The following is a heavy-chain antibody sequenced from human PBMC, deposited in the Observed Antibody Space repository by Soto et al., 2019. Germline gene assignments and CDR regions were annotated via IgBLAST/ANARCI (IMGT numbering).Heavy chain of an antibody. CDR2: ISSGASTI. CDR1: GFMFNEYS. J-gene: IGHJ6*02. Sequence: GGSLRLSCAASGFMFNEYSMSWIRQAPGKGLEWVAYISSGASTISYAASVKGRFTISRDNVKNLLYLQMNNLRAEDTAVYYCTRDLKAVVNHIHYSLYGLDVWGQGTTVTVSS. V-gene: IGHV3-11*01. D-gene: IGHD3-22*01. CDR3: TRDLKAVVNHIHYSLYGLDV.